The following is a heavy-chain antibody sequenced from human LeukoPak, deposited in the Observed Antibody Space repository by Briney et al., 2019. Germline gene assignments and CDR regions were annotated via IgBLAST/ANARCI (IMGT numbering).Heavy chain of an antibody. D-gene: IGHD6-13*01. CDR2: IIPIFGTA. Sequence: SVKVSCKASGGTFSSYAISWVRQAPGQGLEWIGRIIPIFGTANYAQKFQGRVTITTDESTSTAYMELSSLRSEDTAVYYCASLSGYSSSWSDFDYWGQGTLVTVSS. V-gene: IGHV1-69*05. CDR3: ASLSGYSSSWSDFDY. J-gene: IGHJ4*02. CDR1: GGTFSSYA.